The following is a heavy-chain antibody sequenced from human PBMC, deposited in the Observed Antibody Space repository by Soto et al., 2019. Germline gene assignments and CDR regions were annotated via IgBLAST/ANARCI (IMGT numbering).Heavy chain of an antibody. D-gene: IGHD3-9*01. CDR2: ISGSGDKT. CDR3: AKEDDALNGYYNEYRDF. Sequence: PAASLRLSCLASGFTFSNYAISWVRQAPGRGLGWVSAISGSGDKTYYADSVKGRFTISRDASRNTVYLHMDSLTAEDTAVYYCAKEDDALNGYYNEYRDFWGQGT. CDR1: GFTFSNYA. J-gene: IGHJ4*02. V-gene: IGHV3-23*01.